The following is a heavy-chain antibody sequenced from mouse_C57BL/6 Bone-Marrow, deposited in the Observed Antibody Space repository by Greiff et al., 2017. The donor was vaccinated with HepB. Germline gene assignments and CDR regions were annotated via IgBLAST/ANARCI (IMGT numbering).Heavy chain of an antibody. Sequence: EVQRVESGGDLVKPGGSLKLSCAASGFTFSSNGMSWVRQTPDKRLEWVATISSGGSYTYYPDSVKGRFTISRDNAKNTLYLQMSTLKSEDTAMYYCARQTYYSNSLFAYWGQGTLVTVSA. J-gene: IGHJ3*01. CDR2: ISSGGSYT. D-gene: IGHD2-5*01. CDR3: ARQTYYSNSLFAY. CDR1: GFTFSSNG. V-gene: IGHV5-6*01.